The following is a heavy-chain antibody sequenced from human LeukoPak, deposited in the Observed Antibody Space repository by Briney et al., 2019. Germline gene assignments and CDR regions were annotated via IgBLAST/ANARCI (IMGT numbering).Heavy chain of an antibody. CDR2: IYTSENT. CDR3: AREGDYGDYSKSFYYMDV. Sequence: KPSETLSLTCTVSGGYIGSYYWSWIRQPAGKGLEWIGRIYTSENTDYNPSLKSRVTISVDMSTSQFSLRLTSVTAADTAVYYCAREGDYGDYSKSFYYMDVWGKGTTVTVSS. D-gene: IGHD4-17*01. J-gene: IGHJ6*03. V-gene: IGHV4-4*07. CDR1: GGYIGSYY.